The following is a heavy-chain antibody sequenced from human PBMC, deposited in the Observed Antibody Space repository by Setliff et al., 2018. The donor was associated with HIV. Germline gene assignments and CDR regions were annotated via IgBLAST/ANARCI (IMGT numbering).Heavy chain of an antibody. CDR1: DSGTYY. Sequence: TLSLTCTVSDSGTYYWSWIRQPAGKGLEWIGRVSSRGDTNYNPSLKSRVTMSVDTSKNQFSLKLSSVPASDTAVYYCARDMPDTSFWGFEFRHDAFEIGAEGQWSPSPQ. J-gene: IGHJ3*02. D-gene: IGHD7-27*01. V-gene: IGHV4-4*07. CDR2: VSSRGDT. CDR3: ARDMPDTSFWGFEFRHDAFEI.